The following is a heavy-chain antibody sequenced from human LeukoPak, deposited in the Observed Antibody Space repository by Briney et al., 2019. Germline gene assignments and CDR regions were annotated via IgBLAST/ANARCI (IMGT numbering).Heavy chain of an antibody. CDR2: IIPIFGTA. Sequence: SVKVSCKASGGTFSSYAISWVRQAPGQGLEWMGGIIPIFGTANYAQKFQGRVTITADESTSTAYMELSSLRSEDTAVYYCAGSVRETTYGSILPTYSSGMDVWAKGPRSPSP. CDR1: GGTFSSYA. CDR3: AGSVRETTYGSILPTYSSGMDV. V-gene: IGHV1-69*13. J-gene: IGHJ6*02. D-gene: IGHD3-10*01.